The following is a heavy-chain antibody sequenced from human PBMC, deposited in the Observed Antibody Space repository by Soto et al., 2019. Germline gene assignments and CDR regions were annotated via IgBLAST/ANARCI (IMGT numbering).Heavy chain of an antibody. CDR1: GYTFTSYY. Sequence: GASVKVSCKASGYTFTSYYMHWVRQAPGQGPEWMGIINPSGGSTSYAQKFQGRVTMTRDTSTSTVYMELSSLRSEDTAVYYCARDTMVRGASMDYYYYYGMDVWGQGTTVTVS. D-gene: IGHD3-10*01. V-gene: IGHV1-46*01. CDR3: ARDTMVRGASMDYYYYYGMDV. J-gene: IGHJ6*02. CDR2: INPSGGST.